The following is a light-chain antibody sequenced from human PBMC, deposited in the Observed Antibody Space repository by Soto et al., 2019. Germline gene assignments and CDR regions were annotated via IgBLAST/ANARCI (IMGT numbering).Light chain of an antibody. CDR3: QQSYSIPYT. J-gene: IGKJ2*01. V-gene: IGKV1-39*01. Sequence: DIQMTQSPSSLSASVGDRVTITCRASQSISSYLNWYQHKPGKAPKLLIYAASSLQSGVTSRFSGSGSGTDFTLAISSLQPEDFATYYCQQSYSIPYTFGQGTKLEIK. CDR1: QSISSY. CDR2: AAS.